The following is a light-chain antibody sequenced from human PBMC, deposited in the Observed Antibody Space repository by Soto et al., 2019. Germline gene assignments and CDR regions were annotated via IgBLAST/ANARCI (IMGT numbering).Light chain of an antibody. J-gene: IGLJ1*01. CDR2: DVS. CDR3: CSYAGSYIYV. V-gene: IGLV2-11*01. CDR1: SSDIGGYNY. Sequence: QSVLTQPRSVSGSPGQSVTISCTGTSSDIGGYNYVSWYQQHPGKVPKLMLYDVSKRPSGVPDRFSGSKSGNAASLTISGLRVEDEADYYCCSYAGSYIYVFGSGTKVTVL.